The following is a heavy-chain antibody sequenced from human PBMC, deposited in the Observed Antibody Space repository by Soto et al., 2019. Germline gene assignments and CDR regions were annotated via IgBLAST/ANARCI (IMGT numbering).Heavy chain of an antibody. CDR2: IDHSGST. CDR1: GGSFSGYY. D-gene: IGHD2-2*01. V-gene: IGHV4-34*01. J-gene: IGHJ4*02. Sequence: QVQLQQWGAGLLKPSQTLSLTCAVYGGSFSGYYWSWIRQPPGKGLEWIGEIDHSGSTNYNPSLKIRVTISVDTSKNQFSLKLSSVTAADTAVYYCARGGVVVVPAARVKYSYWGQGTLVTVSS. CDR3: ARGGVVVVPAARVKYSY.